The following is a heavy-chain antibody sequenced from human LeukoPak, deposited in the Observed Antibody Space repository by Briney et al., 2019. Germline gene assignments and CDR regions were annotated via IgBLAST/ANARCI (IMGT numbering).Heavy chain of an antibody. CDR2: IYYSGST. V-gene: IGHV4-30-4*08. D-gene: IGHD3-3*01. Sequence: SQTLSLTCTVSGGSISSGDYYWSWIRRPPGKGLEWIGYIYYSGSTYYNPSLKSRVTISVDTSKNQFSLKLSSVTAADTAVYYCARVRSGYYSSGGVHDYWGQGTLVTVSS. CDR3: ARVRSGYYSSGGVHDY. CDR1: GGSISSGDYY. J-gene: IGHJ4*02.